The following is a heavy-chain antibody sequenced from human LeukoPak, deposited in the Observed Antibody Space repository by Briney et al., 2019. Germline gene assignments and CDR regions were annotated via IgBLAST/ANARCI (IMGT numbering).Heavy chain of an antibody. CDR3: AREEKAAQDY. CDR2: IYTSGST. J-gene: IGHJ4*02. CDR1: GGSISTYF. Sequence: TLSLTCTVSGGSISTYFWSWLRQPAGKGLEWIGRIYTSGSTNYNPSLKSRVTTSVDTSKNQFSLKLSSVTAADTAVYYCAREEKAAQDYWGQGTLVTVSS. V-gene: IGHV4-4*07. D-gene: IGHD2-15*01.